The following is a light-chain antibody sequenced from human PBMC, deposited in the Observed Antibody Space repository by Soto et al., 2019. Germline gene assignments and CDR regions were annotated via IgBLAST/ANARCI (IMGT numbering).Light chain of an antibody. CDR3: SSYTSSSTYV. Sequence: QSALTQPASVSGSPGQSITISCTGTSSDVGGYNYVSWYQQHPGKAPKLMMYDVSNRPSGVSNRFSGSKSGNTASLTISGLHAEDEADYYCSSYTSSSTYVFGTGTKLTVL. CDR2: DVS. V-gene: IGLV2-14*01. J-gene: IGLJ1*01. CDR1: SSDVGGYNY.